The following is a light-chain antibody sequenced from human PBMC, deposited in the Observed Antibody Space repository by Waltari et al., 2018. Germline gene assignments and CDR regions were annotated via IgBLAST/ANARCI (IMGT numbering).Light chain of an antibody. Sequence: CRASQSISNWLAWYQPKPGKAPKLLIYKASTLESGVPSRFSGSGSGTEFTLTISSLQPDDFATYYCQQYNSYSLLTFGGGTKVEIK. J-gene: IGKJ4*01. CDR2: KAS. V-gene: IGKV1-5*03. CDR3: QQYNSYSLLT. CDR1: QSISNW.